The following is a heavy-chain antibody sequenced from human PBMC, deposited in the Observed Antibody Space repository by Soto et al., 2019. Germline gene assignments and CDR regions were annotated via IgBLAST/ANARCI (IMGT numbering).Heavy chain of an antibody. CDR3: ARGYCSGGSCYRFDP. V-gene: IGHV3-11*06. D-gene: IGHD2-15*01. J-gene: IGHJ5*02. Sequence: QVQLVESGGGLVKPGGSLRLSCAASGFTFSDFYMSWIRQAPGKGLEWVSYISSSSSYTNYADSVKGRFTISRDNAKNSLYLQMNSLRAEDTAVYYCARGYCSGGSCYRFDPWGQGTLVTVSS. CDR2: ISSSSSYT. CDR1: GFTFSDFY.